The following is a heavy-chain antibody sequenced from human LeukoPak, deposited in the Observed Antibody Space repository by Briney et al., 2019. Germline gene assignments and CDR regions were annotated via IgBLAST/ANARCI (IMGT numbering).Heavy chain of an antibody. J-gene: IGHJ4*02. CDR2: ISANSGNT. CDR1: GYSFRRNG. Sequence: ASVKVSCKSSGYSFRRNGISWVRQAPGQGLEWMAWISANSGNTNYAQNFQGRVTLNTDTSTSTAYMELRSLRSDDTAVYYCARDVNYAFDYWGQGTLVTVSS. CDR3: ARDVNYAFDY. D-gene: IGHD3-16*01. V-gene: IGHV1-18*01.